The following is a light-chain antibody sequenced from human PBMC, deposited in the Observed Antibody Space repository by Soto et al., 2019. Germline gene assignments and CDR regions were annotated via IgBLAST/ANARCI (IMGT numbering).Light chain of an antibody. CDR1: SKDIGAYNY. CDR3: LSYVGRETGV. Sequence: QSALTQPPSASGSPGQSVTISCTGTSKDIGAYNYVSWYQHHPGKVPKLLIYEVFRRPSGVPDRFSASKSGNTASLTVSGLQPEDEADYYCLSYVGRETGVFGSGTKVTVL. CDR2: EVF. V-gene: IGLV2-8*01. J-gene: IGLJ1*01.